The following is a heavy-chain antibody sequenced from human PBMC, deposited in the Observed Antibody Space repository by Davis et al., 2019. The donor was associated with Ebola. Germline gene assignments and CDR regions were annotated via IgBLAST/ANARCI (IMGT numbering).Heavy chain of an antibody. CDR2: VSYDGHKI. V-gene: IGHV3-30*03. Sequence: GESLKISCAASGFSLSSYWMTWVRQAPGKGLEWVGLVSYDGHKIFYTDSVKGRFTISRDNSENTLYLYMNSLRPEDTALYYCATLFDRVLDYWGQGALVTVSS. CDR1: GFSLSSYW. J-gene: IGHJ4*02. D-gene: IGHD3-10*01. CDR3: ATLFDRVLDY.